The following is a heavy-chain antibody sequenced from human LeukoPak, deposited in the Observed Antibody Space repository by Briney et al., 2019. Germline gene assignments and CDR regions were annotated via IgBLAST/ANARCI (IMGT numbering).Heavy chain of an antibody. J-gene: IGHJ4*02. CDR1: GGSFSGYY. CDR3: AKYQGYDSDYMAV. V-gene: IGHV4-34*01. D-gene: IGHD3-22*01. Sequence: SETLSLTCAVYGGSFSGYYWSWIRQPPGKGLEWIGEINHSGSTNYNPSLKSRVTISVDTSKNQFSLKLSSVTAADTAMYYCAKYQGYDSDYMAVWGQGALVTVSS. CDR2: INHSGST.